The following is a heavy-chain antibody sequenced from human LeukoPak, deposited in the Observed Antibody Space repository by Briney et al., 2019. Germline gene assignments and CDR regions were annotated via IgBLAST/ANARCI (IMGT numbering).Heavy chain of an antibody. CDR1: GYTFTGYY. J-gene: IGHJ4*02. Sequence: ASVKVSCKASGYTFTGYYMHWGRRAPGQGQEWKGRINPNSGGTNYAQKFQGSVTMTSDTSISTAYMELSRLRSDDTAVYYCARSHFVVGATAFGGYWGQGTLVTVSS. D-gene: IGHD1-26*01. CDR3: ARSHFVVGATAFGGY. V-gene: IGHV1-2*06. CDR2: INPNSGGT.